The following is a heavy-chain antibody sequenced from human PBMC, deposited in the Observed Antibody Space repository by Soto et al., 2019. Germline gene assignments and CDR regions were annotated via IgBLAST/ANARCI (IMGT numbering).Heavy chain of an antibody. CDR3: ARGSSVVDTAMYSGAFDV. V-gene: IGHV4-61*01. J-gene: IGHJ3*01. D-gene: IGHD5-18*01. Sequence: TLSLTCTVSGGCVSSGRYYWGLILQAQGKGLEWIGYIDYSGSTNYNPSLKSRLTISLDTSKNQFPLKLCSGTAADAAVYYCARGSSVVDTAMYSGAFDVWGQGTMVTVSS. CDR2: IDYSGST. CDR1: GGCVSSGRYY.